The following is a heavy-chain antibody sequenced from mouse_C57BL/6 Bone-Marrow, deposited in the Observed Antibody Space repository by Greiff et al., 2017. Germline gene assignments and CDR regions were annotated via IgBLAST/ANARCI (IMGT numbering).Heavy chain of an antibody. Sequence: QVTLKVSGPGILQSSQTLSLTCSFSGFSLSTSGMGVSWIRQPSGKGLEWLAHNYWDDDKRYNPFLKSRLTISKDTSRNKVFLKMTSVDTADTATYYVARRATVVGWYCDVWGTGPTATVPS. V-gene: IGHV8-12*01. CDR3: ARRATVVGWYCDV. CDR1: GFSLSTSGMG. J-gene: IGHJ1*03. CDR2: NYWDDDK. D-gene: IGHD1-1*01.